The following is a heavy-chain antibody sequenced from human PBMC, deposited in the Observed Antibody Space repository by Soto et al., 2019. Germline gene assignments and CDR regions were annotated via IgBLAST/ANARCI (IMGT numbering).Heavy chain of an antibody. V-gene: IGHV1-18*01. CDR1: GYTFRSYG. J-gene: IGHJ6*03. CDR2: ISGYNGNT. D-gene: IGHD4-4*01. CDR3: AKADSNYAGRYSYYYMDV. Sequence: ASVKVSCKASGYTFRSYGISWVRQAPGQGLEWMGWISGYNGNTHYSQKFQGKVTMTTDTSTSTAYMELRNLRSDDTAVYYCAKADSNYAGRYSYYYMDVWGTGTMVTVSS.